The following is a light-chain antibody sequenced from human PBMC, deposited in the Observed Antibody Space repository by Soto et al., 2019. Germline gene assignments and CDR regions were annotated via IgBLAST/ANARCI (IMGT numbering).Light chain of an antibody. Sequence: NVLTQSPGTLSLSPGERATLSCRASQILSSAYLAWYQQKPGQPPRLLVYSASSRASGIPDRFSGSGSGTDFTLTISRLEPEDFAVYYCQQYNNWPLTFAGGTKVEIK. J-gene: IGKJ4*01. V-gene: IGKV3-20*01. CDR1: QILSSAY. CDR2: SAS. CDR3: QQYNNWPLT.